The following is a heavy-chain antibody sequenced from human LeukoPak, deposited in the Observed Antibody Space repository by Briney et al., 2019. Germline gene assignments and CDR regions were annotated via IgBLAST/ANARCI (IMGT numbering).Heavy chain of an antibody. J-gene: IGHJ3*02. V-gene: IGHV3-13*01. CDR1: GFTFSSYD. D-gene: IGHD3-22*01. CDR3: ARAGLAYDSSGYYLRDDAFDI. CDR2: IGTAGDT. Sequence: GGSLRLSCAASGFTFSSYDMHWVRQATGKGLEWVSAIGTAGDTYYPGSVKGRFTISRENAKNSLYLQMNSLRAGDTAVYHCARAGLAYDSSGYYLRDDAFDIWGQGTIVTVSS.